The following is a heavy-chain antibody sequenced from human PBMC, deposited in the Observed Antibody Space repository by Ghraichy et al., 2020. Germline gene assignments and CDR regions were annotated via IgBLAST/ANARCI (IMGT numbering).Heavy chain of an antibody. CDR1: GFTINNNY. CDR3: ATDRTGRNTFDD. J-gene: IGHJ4*02. CDR2: IYRGGNT. Sequence: GGSLRLSCEVSGFTINNNYMSWVRQAPGKGPEWVSIIYRGGNTYYADSVKGRFTISRDTSKNTLSLQMNSLRAGDTAVYYCATDRTGRNTFDDWGQGTLVTVSS. V-gene: IGHV3-66*01. D-gene: IGHD1-1*01.